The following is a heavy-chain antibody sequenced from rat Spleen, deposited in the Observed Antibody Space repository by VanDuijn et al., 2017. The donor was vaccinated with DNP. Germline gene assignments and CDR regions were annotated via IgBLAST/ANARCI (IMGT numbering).Heavy chain of an antibody. CDR1: GFTFSDYN. V-gene: IGHV5-7*01. J-gene: IGHJ2*01. Sequence: EVQLVESGGGLVQPGRSLKLSCAGTGFTFSDYNMAWVRQAPKKGLEWVATISYDGSRTYYRDSVKGRFTISRDNAKSTLYLQMDSLRSEDTATYYCARPDYWGQGVMVTVSS. CDR2: ISYDGSRT. CDR3: ARPDY.